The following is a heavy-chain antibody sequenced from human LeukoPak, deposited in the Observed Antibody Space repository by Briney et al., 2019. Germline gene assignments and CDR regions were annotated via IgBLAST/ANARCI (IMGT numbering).Heavy chain of an antibody. CDR3: AREAVGATGSYFDY. D-gene: IGHD1-26*01. CDR1: GGTFSSYA. J-gene: IGHJ4*02. V-gene: IGHV1-69*01. CDR2: IIPIFGTA. Sequence: ASVKVSCKASGGTFSSYAISWVRQAPGQGLEWMGGIIPIFGTANYAQKFQGRVTITADESTSTAYMELSSLRSEDTAVYYCAREAVGATGSYFDYWGQGTLVTVSS.